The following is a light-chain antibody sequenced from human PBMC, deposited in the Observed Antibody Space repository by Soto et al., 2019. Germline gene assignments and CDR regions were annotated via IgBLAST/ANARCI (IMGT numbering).Light chain of an antibody. CDR1: QSISSW. J-gene: IGKJ1*01. CDR2: DAS. CDR3: QQYNSYSGT. Sequence: DRRITQAPSIRWATVGDKITITCLASQSISSWLAWYQQKPGKAPKLLIYDASSLESGVPSRFGGSGSGTEFTLTISSLQPEDFAIYYCQQYNSYSGTFGQRTKVDI. V-gene: IGKV1-5*01.